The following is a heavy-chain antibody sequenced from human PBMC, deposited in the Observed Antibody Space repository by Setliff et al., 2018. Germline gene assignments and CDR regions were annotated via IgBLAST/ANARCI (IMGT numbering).Heavy chain of an antibody. D-gene: IGHD6-19*01. Sequence: ASVKVSCKASGYTFIYYYIHWVRQAPGQGLEWMGLINPSGGGTIYARKFQGRVTMARETSTSTVYMELSGLRSEDTAVYYCARVYLAGSGWDKANALDIWGQGTRSPSPQ. CDR1: GYTFIYYY. CDR2: INPSGGGT. V-gene: IGHV1-46*03. J-gene: IGHJ3*02. CDR3: ARVYLAGSGWDKANALDI.